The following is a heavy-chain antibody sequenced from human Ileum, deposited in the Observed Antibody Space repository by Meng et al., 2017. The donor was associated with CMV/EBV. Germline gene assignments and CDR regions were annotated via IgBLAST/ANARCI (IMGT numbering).Heavy chain of an antibody. D-gene: IGHD2-2*01. CDR3: ARGSSSWAFDY. CDR2: VYSSGST. Sequence: GQRRGSGPGLLNPSVPFTSPGTVSGGSSSGYYWSWIRQPATKGLEWIGRVYSSGSTDYNPSLQSRVTMSVDTSKNQFSLKLSSVTAADTAVYYCARGSSSWAFDYWGQGTLVTVSS. J-gene: IGHJ4*02. V-gene: IGHV4-4*07. CDR1: GGSSSGYY.